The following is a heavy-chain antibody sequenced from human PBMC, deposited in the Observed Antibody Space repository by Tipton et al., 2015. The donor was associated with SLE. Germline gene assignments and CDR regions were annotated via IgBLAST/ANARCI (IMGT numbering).Heavy chain of an antibody. D-gene: IGHD5-18*01. V-gene: IGHV3-74*01. CDR1: GFTFSSYW. J-gene: IGHJ6*02. Sequence: SLRLSCAASGFTFSSYWMHWVRQAPGKGLVWVSRINSDGSSTSYADSVKGRFTISRDNAKNTLYLQMNSLRAEDTAVYYCAREAYSYGRTTGYYGMDVWGQWTTVTVSS. CDR2: INSDGSST. CDR3: AREAYSYGRTTGYYGMDV.